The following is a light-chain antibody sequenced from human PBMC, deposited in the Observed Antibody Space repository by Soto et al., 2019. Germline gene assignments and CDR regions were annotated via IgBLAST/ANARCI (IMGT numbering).Light chain of an antibody. CDR1: SSDVGGYNY. J-gene: IGLJ2*01. Sequence: QSALTQPASVSGSPGQSITISCTGTSSDVGGYNYVSWYQQHPGKAPKLMIYEVSNRPSGVSTRFSGSKSGNTASLTISGLEDDDEADYYCSSYTSSSPVVFGGGTKLTVL. CDR2: EVS. CDR3: SSYTSSSPVV. V-gene: IGLV2-14*01.